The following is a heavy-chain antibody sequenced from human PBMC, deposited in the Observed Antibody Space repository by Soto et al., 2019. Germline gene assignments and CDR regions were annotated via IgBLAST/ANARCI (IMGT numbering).Heavy chain of an antibody. D-gene: IGHD6-13*01. CDR1: GYTFTSYD. CDR2: MNPNSGNT. J-gene: IGHJ6*03. CDR3: ARASGQGRIAAAGRSRVYYYYMDV. V-gene: IGHV1-8*01. Sequence: ASVKVSCKASGYTFTSYDINWVRQATGQGLEWMGWMNPNSGNTGYAQKFQGRVTMTRNTSISTAYMELSSLGSEDTAVYYCARASGQGRIAAAGRSRVYYYYMDVWGKGTTVTVSS.